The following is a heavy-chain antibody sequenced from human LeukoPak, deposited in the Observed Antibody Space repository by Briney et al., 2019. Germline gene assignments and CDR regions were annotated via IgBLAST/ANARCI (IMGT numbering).Heavy chain of an antibody. Sequence: GGSLRLSYAASGFTFSSYWMSWVRQAPGKGLEWVANIKQDGSEKYYVDSVKGRFTISRDNAKNSLYLQMNSLRAEDTAVYYCAREYSSSSGAFDIWGQGTMVTVSS. CDR2: IKQDGSEK. V-gene: IGHV3-7*01. J-gene: IGHJ3*02. D-gene: IGHD6-6*01. CDR3: AREYSSSSGAFDI. CDR1: GFTFSSYW.